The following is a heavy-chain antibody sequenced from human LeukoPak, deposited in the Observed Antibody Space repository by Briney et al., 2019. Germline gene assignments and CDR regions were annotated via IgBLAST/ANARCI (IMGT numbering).Heavy chain of an antibody. J-gene: IGHJ4*02. CDR2: ISASGSST. V-gene: IGHV3-23*01. D-gene: IGHD5-18*01. CDR3: TTQWDTPMGKSDH. CDR1: GLTFSSYS. Sequence: GGSLRLSCAASGLTFSSYSMSWVRQAPGKGLYWVSGISASGSSTYYADSVKGRFTISRDNSKKTLYLQMNSLKIEDTAVYYCTTQWDTPMGKSDHWGQGTLVTVSS.